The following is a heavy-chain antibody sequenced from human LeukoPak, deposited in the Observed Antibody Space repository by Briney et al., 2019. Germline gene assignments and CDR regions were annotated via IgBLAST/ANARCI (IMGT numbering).Heavy chain of an antibody. CDR3: ARATGTTLDY. CDR1: GGSISSGGYS. CDR2: IYHSGST. J-gene: IGHJ4*02. D-gene: IGHD1-1*01. Sequence: SQTLSLTCAVSGGSISSGGYSWSWIRQPPGKGLEWIGYIYHSGSTYYNPSLKSRVTISVDRSKNQFSLKLSSVTAADTAVYYCARATGTTLDYWGQGPLVTVSS. V-gene: IGHV4-30-2*01.